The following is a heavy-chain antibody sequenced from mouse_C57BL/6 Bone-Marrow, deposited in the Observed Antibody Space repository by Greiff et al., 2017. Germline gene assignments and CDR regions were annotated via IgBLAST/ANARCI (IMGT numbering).Heavy chain of an antibody. V-gene: IGHV1-50*01. CDR1: GYTFTSYW. CDR3: AVYYGNYAFDY. Sequence: QVQLKQPGAELVKPGASVKLSCKASGYTFTSYWMQWVKQRPGQGLEWIGEIDPSDSYTNYNQKFKGKATLTVDKSSSTAYMQLSSLTSEDSAVCYCAVYYGNYAFDYWGQGTTLTVSS. CDR2: IDPSDSYT. J-gene: IGHJ2*01. D-gene: IGHD2-1*01.